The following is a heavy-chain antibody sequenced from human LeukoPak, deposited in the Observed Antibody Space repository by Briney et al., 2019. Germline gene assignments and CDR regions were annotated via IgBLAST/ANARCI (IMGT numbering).Heavy chain of an antibody. Sequence: GGSLRLSCAASGFTFGDYYMSWIRQTPGRGLDWVSYISGTGKTIYYADSVKGRFTISRDSAKNSLYLQMNSLRVEDTAVYYCARIESAYYFYYMDVWGKGTTVTVSS. CDR2: ISGTGKTI. V-gene: IGHV3-11*01. CDR3: ARIESAYYFYYMDV. J-gene: IGHJ6*03. D-gene: IGHD4/OR15-4a*01. CDR1: GFTFGDYY.